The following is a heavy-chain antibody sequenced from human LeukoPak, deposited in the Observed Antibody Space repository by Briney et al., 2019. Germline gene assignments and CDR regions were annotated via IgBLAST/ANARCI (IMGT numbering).Heavy chain of an antibody. Sequence: ASVKVSFKASGYTFTGYYMHWVRQAPGQGLEWMGWINPNSGGTNYAQKFQGRVTMTRDTSISTAYMELSRLRSDDTAVYYCARDVWFGAYYYGMDVWGQGTTVTVSS. CDR1: GYTFTGYY. D-gene: IGHD3-10*01. J-gene: IGHJ6*02. V-gene: IGHV1-2*02. CDR2: INPNSGGT. CDR3: ARDVWFGAYYYGMDV.